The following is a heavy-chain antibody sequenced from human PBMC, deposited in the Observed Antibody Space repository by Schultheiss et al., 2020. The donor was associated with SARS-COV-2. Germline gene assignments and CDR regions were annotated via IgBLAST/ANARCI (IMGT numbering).Heavy chain of an antibody. CDR3: ARDRALRDSGSYYNDIGCFGY. V-gene: IGHV3-72*01. CDR1: GFTFSDHY. Sequence: GGSLRLSFAASGFTFSDHYMDWVRQAPGKGLEWVGRTRNKANSYTTEYAASVKGRFTISRDDSKNSLYLQMNSLRVEDTAVYYCARDRALRDSGSYYNDIGCFGYWGQGTLVTVSS. D-gene: IGHD3-10*01. J-gene: IGHJ4*02. CDR2: TRNKANSYTT.